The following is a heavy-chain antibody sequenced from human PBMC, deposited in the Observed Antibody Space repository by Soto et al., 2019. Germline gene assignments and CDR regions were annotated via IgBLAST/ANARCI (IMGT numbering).Heavy chain of an antibody. J-gene: IGHJ6*02. CDR1: GYPFTHDG. D-gene: IGHD3-10*01. V-gene: IGHV1-18*01. CDR3: ARTRESYGSGHKQYYGMDV. Sequence: VKGSCNSSGYPFTHDGIVWVRQAPRQGLEWMGWISPFNGNTNYGQTLQGRVTLTTDTSTSTVYMELRSLRSDDTATYYCARTRESYGSGHKQYYGMDVWGQGTTVTVSS. CDR2: ISPFNGNT.